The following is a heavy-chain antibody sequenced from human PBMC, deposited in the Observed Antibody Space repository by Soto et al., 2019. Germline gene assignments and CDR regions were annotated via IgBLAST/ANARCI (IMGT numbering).Heavy chain of an antibody. CDR1: GFTFSSYA. CDR3: ASLRITMIISDY. D-gene: IGHD3-22*01. CDR2: ISYDGSNK. J-gene: IGHJ4*02. Sequence: GGSLRLSCAASGFTFSSYAMHWVRQAPGKGLEWVAVISYDGSNKYYADSVKGRFTISRDNSKNTLYLQMNSLRAEDTAVYYCASLRITMIISDYWGQGTLVTVSS. V-gene: IGHV3-30-3*01.